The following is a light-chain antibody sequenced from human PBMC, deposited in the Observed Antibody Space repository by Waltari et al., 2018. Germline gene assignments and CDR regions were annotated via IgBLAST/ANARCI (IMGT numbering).Light chain of an antibody. V-gene: IGKV1-5*03. Sequence: DIQMTQSPSTLSASVGDRLTITCRASQSISNWLAWYQQKPGKAPKLLSYKASTLERGVPSRFSGSGSGTEFTLTISSLQPDDFATYYCQQYNSYPLLTFGGGTTVEIK. CDR1: QSISNW. J-gene: IGKJ4*01. CDR2: KAS. CDR3: QQYNSYPLLT.